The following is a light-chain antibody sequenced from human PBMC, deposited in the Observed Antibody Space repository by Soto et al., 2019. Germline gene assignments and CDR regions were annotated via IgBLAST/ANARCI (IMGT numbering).Light chain of an antibody. CDR2: ETS. V-gene: IGKV1-5*03. Sequence: DIQMTQSPSTLSASVGDRVTITCRASQSVSHWLAWYQQKPGKAPKLLIYETSILESGVPSRFSGSGSVTEFTLTISGLQPDDFAAYYCQQYSLYWTFGQGTKVEIK. CDR3: QQYSLYWT. CDR1: QSVSHW. J-gene: IGKJ1*01.